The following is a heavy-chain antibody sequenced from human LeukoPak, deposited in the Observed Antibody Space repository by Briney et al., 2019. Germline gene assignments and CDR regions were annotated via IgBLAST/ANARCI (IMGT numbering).Heavy chain of an antibody. J-gene: IGHJ3*02. D-gene: IGHD3-10*01. CDR1: GFTFSTYA. CDR3: ARGIQPPKYYGSGSDTFDI. Sequence: GGSLRLSCVASGFTFSTYAIHWVRQAPGKGLEWVAVLSKDGNTKYYADSVKGRFTISRDNSKNTVYLQMNSLRAEDTSVYYCARGIQPPKYYGSGSDTFDIWGQGTMVTVSS. CDR2: LSKDGNTK. V-gene: IGHV3-30*04.